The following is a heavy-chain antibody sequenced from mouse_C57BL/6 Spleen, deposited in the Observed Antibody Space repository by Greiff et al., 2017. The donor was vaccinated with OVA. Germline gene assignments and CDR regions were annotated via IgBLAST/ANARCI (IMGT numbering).Heavy chain of an antibody. CDR2: IYPRSGNT. J-gene: IGHJ4*01. D-gene: IGHD1-1*01. CDR3: ASSITTVVAPGAMDY. Sequence: QVHVKQSGAELARPGASVKLSCKASGYTFTSYGISWVKQRTGQGLEWIGEIYPRSGNTYYNEKFKGKATLTADKSSSTAYMELRSLTSEDSAVYFCASSITTVVAPGAMDYWGQGTSVTVSS. CDR1: GYTFTSYG. V-gene: IGHV1-81*01.